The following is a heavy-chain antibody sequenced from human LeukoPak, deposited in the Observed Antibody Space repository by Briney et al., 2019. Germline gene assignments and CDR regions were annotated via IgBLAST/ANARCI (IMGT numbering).Heavy chain of an antibody. CDR2: INPNSGGT. CDR3: ARDLGDIVLMVYATPMYYFDY. D-gene: IGHD2-8*01. Sequence: ASVKVSCKASGYTFTGYYMHWVRQAPGQGLEWMGWINPNSGGTNYAQKFQSRVTMTRDTSISTAYMELSRLRSDDTAVYYCARDLGDIVLMVYATPMYYFDYWGQGTLVTVSS. J-gene: IGHJ4*02. V-gene: IGHV1-2*02. CDR1: GYTFTGYY.